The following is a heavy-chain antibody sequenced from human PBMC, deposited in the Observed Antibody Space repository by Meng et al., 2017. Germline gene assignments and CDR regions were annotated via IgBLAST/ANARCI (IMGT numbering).Heavy chain of an antibody. J-gene: IGHJ4*02. Sequence: QVHLQESGPGLVRPSETLSLTCTVSGDSVTVGSHYWSWIRQPPGKGLEWIGYIDYGGSTSYNPSLRSRVTISVDTSNNQFSLKLSYVTAADTAVFYCARTRGDYYFDYWGQGTLVTVSS. D-gene: IGHD3-16*01. CDR1: GDSVTVGSHY. V-gene: IGHV4-61*01. CDR2: IDYGGST. CDR3: ARTRGDYYFDY.